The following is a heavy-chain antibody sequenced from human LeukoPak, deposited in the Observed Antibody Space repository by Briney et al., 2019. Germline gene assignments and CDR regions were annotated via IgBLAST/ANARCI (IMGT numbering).Heavy chain of an antibody. J-gene: IGHJ4*02. Sequence: GGSLRLSCAASGFSFTDYPMNWVRQAPGKGLEWVSNIRTSAEGANKASYADSVKGRVTISSDDAKNTLYLHMNSLRDDDTAVYYCASDQRYAFDHWGQGTLVTVSS. D-gene: IGHD2-2*01. V-gene: IGHV3-48*02. CDR3: ASDQRYAFDH. CDR2: IRTSAEGANKA. CDR1: GFSFTDYP.